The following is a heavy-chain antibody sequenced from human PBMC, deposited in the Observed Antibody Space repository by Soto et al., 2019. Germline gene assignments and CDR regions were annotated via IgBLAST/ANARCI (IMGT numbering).Heavy chain of an antibody. J-gene: IGHJ4*02. CDR1: GFTFSSYE. CDR3: ASLSTPLTPTFDY. Sequence: GGSLRLSCAASGFTFSSYEMNWVRQAPGKGLEWVSYISSSGSTIYYADSVKGRFTISRDNAKNSLYLQMNSLRAEDTAVYYCASLSTPLTPTFDYWGQGTLVTVSS. V-gene: IGHV3-48*03. D-gene: IGHD1-26*01. CDR2: ISSSGSTI.